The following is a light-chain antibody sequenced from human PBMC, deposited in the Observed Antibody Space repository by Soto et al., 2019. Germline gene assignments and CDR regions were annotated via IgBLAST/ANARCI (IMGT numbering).Light chain of an antibody. J-gene: IGKJ4*01. Sequence: DTQMTQSPSSLSASVGDSVTMTCRASQGISNWLAWYQQKPGEAPKSLISAAFNLQSGVPSRFSGSGSGTDFTLTISSLQPEDFATYYCQQYNSYPLTFGGGTKVEIK. CDR1: QGISNW. V-gene: IGKV1D-16*01. CDR2: AAF. CDR3: QQYNSYPLT.